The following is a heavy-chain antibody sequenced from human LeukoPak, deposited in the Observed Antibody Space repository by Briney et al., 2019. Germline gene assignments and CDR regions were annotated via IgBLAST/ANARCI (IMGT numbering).Heavy chain of an antibody. V-gene: IGHV1-2*02. Sequence: GASVKVSCKASGYTFTGYYMHWVRQAPGQGLEWMGWINPDTGTTNYAPKFQGRVTMTRATSISTAYLELSRLTSDDTAVYFCARAYDSSGYFWNYWGQGTLVTVSS. CDR3: ARAYDSSGYFWNY. CDR1: GYTFTGYY. D-gene: IGHD3-22*01. CDR2: INPDTGTT. J-gene: IGHJ4*02.